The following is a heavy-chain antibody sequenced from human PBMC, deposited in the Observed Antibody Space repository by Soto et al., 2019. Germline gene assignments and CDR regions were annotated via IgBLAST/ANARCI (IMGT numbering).Heavy chain of an antibody. CDR1: GSIFSSYG. CDR3: AKDTYYHYSTCLYVFDY. J-gene: IGHJ4*02. CDR2: TSYDGRNN. Sequence: QVQLVESGGGVVQPGRSLRLSCAVSGSIFSSYGMHWVRQAPGKGLEWLAVTSYDGRNNNYADSVRGRFTISRDNSKSTLYLQMNSLIPEDTAVYYCAKDTYYHYSTCLYVFDYWGQGTPVTVSS. D-gene: IGHD3-22*01. V-gene: IGHV3-30*18.